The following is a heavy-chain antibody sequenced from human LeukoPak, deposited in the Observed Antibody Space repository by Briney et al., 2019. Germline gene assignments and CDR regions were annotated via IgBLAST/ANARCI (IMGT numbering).Heavy chain of an antibody. CDR2: IKQDGSEK. J-gene: IGHJ4*02. V-gene: IGHV3-7*01. CDR3: AKASYTSDWYLWDH. Sequence: GGSLRLSCAASGFTSSSYWMSWVRQAPGKGLEWVANIKQDGSEKYYVDSVKGRFTISRDNAKNSLYLQMNSLRAEDTAVYYCAKASYTSDWYLWDHWGQGTPVTVSS. D-gene: IGHD6-19*01. CDR1: GFTSSSYW.